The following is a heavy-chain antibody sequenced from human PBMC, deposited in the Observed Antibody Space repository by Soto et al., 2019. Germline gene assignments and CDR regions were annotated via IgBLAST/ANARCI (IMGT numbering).Heavy chain of an antibody. CDR3: ATGNVDSMLEY. Sequence: SETLSLTCVVSDGSISSYDWWTWVRQPPGKGLEWIGKMYHSGGADYSPSLKSRVTISAASSKNHFSLRLTGVTAADTAVYYCATGNVDSMLEYWGQGTLVTVSS. CDR1: DGSISSYDW. J-gene: IGHJ4*02. D-gene: IGHD3-3*01. CDR2: MYHSGGA. V-gene: IGHV4-4*02.